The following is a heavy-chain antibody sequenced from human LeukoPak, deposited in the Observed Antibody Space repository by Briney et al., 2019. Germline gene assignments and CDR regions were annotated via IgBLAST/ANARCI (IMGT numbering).Heavy chain of an antibody. V-gene: IGHV1-18*01. D-gene: IGHD3-22*01. CDR3: ARDEYYYDSSGYLYYYMDV. CDR1: GYTFTSYG. Sequence: ASVKVSCKASGYTFTSYGISWVRQAPGQGLEWMGWISAYNGNTNYAQKLRGRVTMTTDTSTSTAYMELRSLRSDDTAVYYCARDEYYYDSSGYLYYYMDVWGKGTTVTVSS. CDR2: ISAYNGNT. J-gene: IGHJ6*03.